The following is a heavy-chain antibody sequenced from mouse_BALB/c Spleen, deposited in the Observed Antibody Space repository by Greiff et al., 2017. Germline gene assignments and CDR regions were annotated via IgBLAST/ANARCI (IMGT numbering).Heavy chain of an antibody. D-gene: IGHD2-4*01. J-gene: IGHJ2*01. Sequence: VQLQQSGAELARPGASVKLSCKASGYTFTSYWMQWVKQRPGQGLEWIGAIYPGDGDTRYTQKFKGKATLTADKSSSTAYMQLSSLASEDSAVYYCASGVYYDYDLDYWGQGTTLTVSS. CDR3: ASGVYYDYDLDY. V-gene: IGHV1-87*01. CDR1: GYTFTSYW. CDR2: IYPGDGDT.